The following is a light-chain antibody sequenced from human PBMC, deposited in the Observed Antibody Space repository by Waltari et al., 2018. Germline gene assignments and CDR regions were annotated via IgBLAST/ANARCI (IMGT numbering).Light chain of an antibody. J-gene: IGLJ2*01. Sequence: QSVLTQPPSASGTAGQRVTIPCSGSSSNIGSHYVYWYQHLPGTAPKLLIYANNRRPSGVPDRFSGSTSGTSASLAISGLRPEDEGDYYCAGRDVSLSGVIFGRGTKLTVL. CDR3: AGRDVSLSGVI. V-gene: IGLV1-47*01. CDR1: SSNIGSHY. CDR2: ANN.